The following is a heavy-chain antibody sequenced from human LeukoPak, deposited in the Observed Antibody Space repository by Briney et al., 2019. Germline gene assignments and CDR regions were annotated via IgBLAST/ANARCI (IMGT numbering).Heavy chain of an antibody. V-gene: IGHV3-30*04. CDR2: ISYDGSNK. J-gene: IGHJ4*02. Sequence: GRSLRLSCAASGFTFSSYAMHWVRQAPGEGLEWVAVISYDGSNKYYADSVKGRFTISRDNSKNTLYLQMNSLRAEDTAVYYCARVPQVSQRGLRFPYFDYWGQGTLVTVSS. CDR3: ARVPQVSQRGLRFPYFDY. CDR1: GFTFSSYA. D-gene: IGHD5-12*01.